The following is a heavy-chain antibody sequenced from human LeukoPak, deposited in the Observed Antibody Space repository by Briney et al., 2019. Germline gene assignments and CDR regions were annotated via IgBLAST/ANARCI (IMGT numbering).Heavy chain of an antibody. J-gene: IGHJ4*02. Sequence: GGSLRLSCAVSGFTFDDYGMSWVRQAPGKGLEWVAGINWNGGSTAYADSVKGRFTIPRDNAKNSLYLQMNGLRVEDTALYHCARGVYSNADYFDYWGQGTLVTVSS. CDR3: ARGVYSNADYFDY. CDR2: INWNGGST. CDR1: GFTFDDYG. V-gene: IGHV3-20*01. D-gene: IGHD4-11*01.